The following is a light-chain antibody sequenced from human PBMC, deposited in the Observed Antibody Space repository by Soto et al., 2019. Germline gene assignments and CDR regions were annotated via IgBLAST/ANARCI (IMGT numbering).Light chain of an antibody. CDR2: AVN. CDR3: SSYAGGNNIMV. Sequence: QSALTQPASVSGSPGQSITISCTGTSSDIDTYNYVSWYQQHPGKAPKLIIYAVNKRPSGVPDRFSGSKSGNTASLTVSGLRAADEADYFCSSYAGGNNIMVFGGGTKLTVL. V-gene: IGLV2-8*01. J-gene: IGLJ2*01. CDR1: SSDIDTYNY.